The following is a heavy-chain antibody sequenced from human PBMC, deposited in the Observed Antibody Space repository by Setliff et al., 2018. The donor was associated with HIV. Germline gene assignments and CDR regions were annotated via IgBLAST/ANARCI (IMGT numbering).Heavy chain of an antibody. CDR2: VNPYSGNS. CDR1: GYYFATYD. CDR3: ASGGGYSY. J-gene: IGHJ4*02. V-gene: IGHV1-8*02. D-gene: IGHD1-1*01. Sequence: ASVKVSCKPSGYYFATYDINWVRQAAGQGLEWMGWVNPYSGNSGYAQRFHGRLTMTRDTSRGTAHMELRSLRSDDTAVYYCASGGGYSYWGQGTLVTVSS.